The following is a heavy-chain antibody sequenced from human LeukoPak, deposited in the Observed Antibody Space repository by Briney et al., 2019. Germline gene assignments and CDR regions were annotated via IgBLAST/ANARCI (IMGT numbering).Heavy chain of an antibody. CDR3: ARQGTSGSYLTGLDV. J-gene: IGHJ6*02. Sequence: GGSLRLSCAASGFIFSTYDMNWVRQAPGKGLEWISYISTAGSTMYYADSVKGRFTVSRDNAKNSLHLQMNGLRAEDTAVYYCARQGTSGSYLTGLDVWGQGTTVTVSS. V-gene: IGHV3-48*01. CDR1: GFIFSTYD. D-gene: IGHD3-22*01. CDR2: ISTAGSTM.